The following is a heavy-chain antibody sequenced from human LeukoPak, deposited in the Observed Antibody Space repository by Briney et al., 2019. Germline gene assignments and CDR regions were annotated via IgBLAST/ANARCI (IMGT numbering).Heavy chain of an antibody. V-gene: IGHV1-69*13. D-gene: IGHD1-26*01. CDR1: GGTFSSYA. CDR3: ARSHGIVGATNWFDP. J-gene: IGHJ5*02. Sequence: GASVKVSCKASGGTFSSYAISWVRQAPGQGLEWMGGIIPICGTANYAQKFQGRVTITADESTSTAYMELSSLRSEDTAVYYCARSHGIVGATNWFDPWGQGTLVTVSS. CDR2: IIPICGTA.